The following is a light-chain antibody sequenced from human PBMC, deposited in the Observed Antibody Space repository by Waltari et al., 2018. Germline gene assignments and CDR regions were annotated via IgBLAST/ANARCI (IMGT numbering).Light chain of an antibody. CDR2: GTY. J-gene: IGLJ1*01. CDR3: QSYDSSLNAYV. V-gene: IGLV1-40*01. Sequence: QSVLTQPPSVSGAQGQRVTISCTGCRSNLRPGYDLHWYRQLPGTAPQLLIYGTYNRPSGVPDRFSASKSGTSASLAITGLQAEDEADYYCQSYDSSLNAYVFGTGSKVIVL. CDR1: RSNLRPGYD.